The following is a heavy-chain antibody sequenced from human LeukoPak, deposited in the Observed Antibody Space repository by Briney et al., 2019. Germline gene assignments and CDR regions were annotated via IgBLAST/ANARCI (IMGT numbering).Heavy chain of an antibody. CDR1: GGSISPYY. V-gene: IGHV4-4*07. CDR3: ARGGTYGSGRDQHTTLDY. Sequence: SETLSLTCTVSGGSISPYYWSWIRRPAGKGLEWIGRVHASGSPNYNPSLKSRVIISVDKSKNQFSLNLNSVTAADTAVYYCARGGTYGSGRDQHTTLDYWGQGTLATVSS. J-gene: IGHJ4*02. D-gene: IGHD3-10*01. CDR2: VHASGSP.